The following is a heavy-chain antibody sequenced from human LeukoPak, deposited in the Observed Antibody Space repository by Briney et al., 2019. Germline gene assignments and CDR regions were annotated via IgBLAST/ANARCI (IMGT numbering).Heavy chain of an antibody. J-gene: IGHJ5*02. V-gene: IGHV3-21*01. CDR1: GFTFSSYS. CDR3: VKDWSIAVAGTGWFDP. D-gene: IGHD6-19*01. CDR2: ISSSSSYI. Sequence: GGSLRLSCAASGFTFSSYSMNWVRQAPGKGLEWVSSISSSSSYIYYADSVKGRFTISRDNAKNSLYLQMNSLRAEDTAVYYCVKDWSIAVAGTGWFDPWGQGTLVTVSS.